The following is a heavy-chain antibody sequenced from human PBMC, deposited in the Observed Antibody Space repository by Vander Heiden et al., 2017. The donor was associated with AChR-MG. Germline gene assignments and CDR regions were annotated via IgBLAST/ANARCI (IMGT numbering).Heavy chain of an antibody. CDR3: ARGLQWELPHDAFDI. V-gene: IGHV1-69*01. D-gene: IGHD1-26*01. CDR2: IIPIFGTA. Sequence: KKPGSSVKVSCKASGGTFSSYAISWVRQAPGQGLEWMGGIIPIFGTANYAQKFQGRVTITADESTSTAYMELSTLRSEDTAVYYCARGLQWELPHDAFDIWGQGTMVTVSS. CDR1: GGTFSSYA. J-gene: IGHJ3*02.